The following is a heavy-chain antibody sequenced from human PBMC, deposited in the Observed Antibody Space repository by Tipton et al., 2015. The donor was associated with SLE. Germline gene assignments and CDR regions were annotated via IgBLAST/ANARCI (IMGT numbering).Heavy chain of an antibody. J-gene: IGHJ3*02. CDR1: GYSISSGYY. D-gene: IGHD6-6*01. V-gene: IGHV4-38-2*01. CDR2: IHRSGST. Sequence: TLSLTCEVSGYSISSGYYWGWIRQPPGKGLELIGSIHRSGSTYYSPSLQSRVTISVDTSKNQFSLKLSSVTAADTAVYYCAREARAAFDIWGQGAMVTVSS. CDR3: AREARAAFDI.